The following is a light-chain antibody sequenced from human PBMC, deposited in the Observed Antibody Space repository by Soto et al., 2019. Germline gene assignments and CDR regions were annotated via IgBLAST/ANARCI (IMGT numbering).Light chain of an antibody. CDR2: EDS. CDR1: SGSIATNY. J-gene: IGLJ1*01. CDR3: QAYDSSTCV. V-gene: IGLV6-57*04. Sequence: NFMLTQPHSVSESPGKTVTISCTRSSGSIATNYVQWYQQRPGSAPTIVIYEDSQRPSGVPDRFSGSIDSSSNSASLTISGLKTEYEADYYCQAYDSSTCVFGTGTKVTVL.